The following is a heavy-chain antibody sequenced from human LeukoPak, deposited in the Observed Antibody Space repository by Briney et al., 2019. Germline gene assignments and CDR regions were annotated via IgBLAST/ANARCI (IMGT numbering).Heavy chain of an antibody. V-gene: IGHV1-8*02. D-gene: IGHD3-22*01. Sequence: ASVKVSCKASGGTFSSYAISWVRQATGQGLEWMGWMNPNSGNTGCAQKFQGRVTMTRNTSISTAYMELSSLRSEDTAVYYCARGGDNYYDSSGYLSISWGQGTLVTVSS. CDR3: ARGGDNYYDSSGYLSIS. CDR2: MNPNSGNT. J-gene: IGHJ4*02. CDR1: GGTFSSYA.